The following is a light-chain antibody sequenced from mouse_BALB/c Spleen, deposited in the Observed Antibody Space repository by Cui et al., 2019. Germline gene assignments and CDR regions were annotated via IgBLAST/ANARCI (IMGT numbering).Light chain of an antibody. V-gene: IGKV5-39*01. CDR3: QNGHSFPA. CDR2: YAS. CDR1: QSISDY. Sequence: DIVMTQAPATLSVAPGERVSLSCRASQSISDYLHWYQQKSHESPRLLIKYASQSSSGIPSRFSGSGSGSDFTLSINSVEPEDVGVYYCQNGHSFPAFGGGTKLEIK. J-gene: IGKJ2*01.